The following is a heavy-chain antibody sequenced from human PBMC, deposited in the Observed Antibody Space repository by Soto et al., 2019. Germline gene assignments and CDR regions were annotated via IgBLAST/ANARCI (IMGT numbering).Heavy chain of an antibody. Sequence: GGSLRLSCAASGFTFDDYAMHWVRQAPGKGLEWVSGISWNSGSIGYADSVKGRFTISRDNAKNSLYLQMNSLRAEDTALYYCAKAFPIWFGLLDYWGQGTLVTVSS. V-gene: IGHV3-9*01. CDR2: ISWNSGSI. J-gene: IGHJ4*02. CDR1: GFTFDDYA. D-gene: IGHD3-10*01. CDR3: AKAFPIWFGLLDY.